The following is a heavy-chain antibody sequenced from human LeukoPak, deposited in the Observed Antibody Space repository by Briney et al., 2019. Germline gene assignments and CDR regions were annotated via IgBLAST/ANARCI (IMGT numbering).Heavy chain of an antibody. CDR1: GFTFGDHA. Sequence: QAGRSLGLSCTVSGFTFGDHAMSWVRQAPGKGLEWVGFIRSKTYGGTTEYAASVKGRFIISRDDSTSIAYLQMNSLKTEDTAVYYCTRGPIQLWLYHGMDVWGQGTTVTVSS. J-gene: IGHJ6*02. CDR3: TRGPIQLWLYHGMDV. CDR2: IRSKTYGGTT. V-gene: IGHV3-49*04. D-gene: IGHD5-18*01.